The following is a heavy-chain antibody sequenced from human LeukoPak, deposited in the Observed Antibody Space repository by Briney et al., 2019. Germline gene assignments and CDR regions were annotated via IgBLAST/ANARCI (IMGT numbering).Heavy chain of an antibody. V-gene: IGHV3-30*18. CDR1: GFSFSSYG. Sequence: PGGSLRLSCAASGFSFSSYGMHWVRQAQGKVLDFLTVISYDWNTIYYADSVKGRFTIYRDNSKNTLYLQMNSLRIEDTAVYYCAKDLSVVGAHDSFDVWGQGTMVTVSS. CDR3: AKDLSVVGAHDSFDV. J-gene: IGHJ3*01. CDR2: ISYDWNTI. D-gene: IGHD1-26*01.